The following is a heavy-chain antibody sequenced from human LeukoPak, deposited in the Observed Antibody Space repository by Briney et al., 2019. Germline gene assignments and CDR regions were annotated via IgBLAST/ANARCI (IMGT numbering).Heavy chain of an antibody. CDR2: IIPIFGTT. Sequence: ASVKVSCKASGGTFSSYAISWVRQAPGQGLEWMGGIIPIFGTTNYAQKVQGRVTITTDESTTTAYMELSSLRSEDTAVYYCARARSPSSGYLLRDHNWFDPWGQGTLVTVSS. V-gene: IGHV1-69*05. CDR3: ARARSPSSGYLLRDHNWFDP. D-gene: IGHD3-22*01. J-gene: IGHJ5*02. CDR1: GGTFSSYA.